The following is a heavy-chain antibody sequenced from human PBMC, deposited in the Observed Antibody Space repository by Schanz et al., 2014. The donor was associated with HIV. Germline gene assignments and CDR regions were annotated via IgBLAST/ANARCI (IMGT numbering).Heavy chain of an antibody. D-gene: IGHD3-10*01. V-gene: IGHV3-48*02. CDR2: VRSDGNSM. J-gene: IGHJ4*02. CDR3: ARVFGRTYGWPDY. CDR1: GFPFSSYS. Sequence: EVQLVESGGGLVQPGGSLTLSCEASGFPFSSYSMNWVRQAPGKGLEWVSYVRSDGNSMKYADSVKGRFTISRDNGKNSLYLQMASLRDDDTAVYYCARVFGRTYGWPDYWGQGTLVTVSS.